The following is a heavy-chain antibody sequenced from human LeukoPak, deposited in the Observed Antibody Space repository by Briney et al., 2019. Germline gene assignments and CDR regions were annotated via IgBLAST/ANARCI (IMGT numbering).Heavy chain of an antibody. Sequence: GGSLRLSCADSGFTFSRYWRHWVRQTPGKGLVWVSCISADGSVTRYADSVKGRFTISRDNTKSTLYLQMHSLRAEDTAVYYCAKDRDVVVVAANDTFDIWGQGTMVTVFS. CDR1: GFTFSRYW. J-gene: IGHJ3*02. D-gene: IGHD2-15*01. CDR3: AKDRDVVVVAANDTFDI. V-gene: IGHV3-74*01. CDR2: ISADGSVT.